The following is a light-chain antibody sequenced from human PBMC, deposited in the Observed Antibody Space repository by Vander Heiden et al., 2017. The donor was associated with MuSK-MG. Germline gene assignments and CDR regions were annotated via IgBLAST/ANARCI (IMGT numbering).Light chain of an antibody. CDR3: QQHNNWPLT. V-gene: IGKV3-15*01. CDR2: GAY. J-gene: IGKJ5*01. Sequence: EIVMTQSPATLSVSPGERATLSCRASQSVSTNLAWYQQKLGQAPRLLIYGAYTRATGIPARFSGSGSGTDFTLTISSLQSEDFAVYYCQQHNNWPLTFGQGTRLEIK. CDR1: QSVSTN.